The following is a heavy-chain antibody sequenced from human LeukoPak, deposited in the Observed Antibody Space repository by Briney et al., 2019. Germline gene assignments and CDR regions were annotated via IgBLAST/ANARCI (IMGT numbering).Heavy chain of an antibody. D-gene: IGHD3-10*01. J-gene: IGHJ4*02. CDR2: ISTYNGNT. CDR3: ARDYGPGRVDYFDS. V-gene: IGHV1-18*01. CDR1: GYTFTSYG. Sequence: ASVKVSCKASGYTFTSYGISWVRQAPGQELEWMGWISTYNGNTYYAQNLKGRVTMTTDTSTSTAYMELRSLRSDDTAVYYCARDYGPGRVDYFDSWGQGSLVTVSS.